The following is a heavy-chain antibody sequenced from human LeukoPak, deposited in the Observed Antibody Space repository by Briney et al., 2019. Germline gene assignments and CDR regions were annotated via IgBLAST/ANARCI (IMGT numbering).Heavy chain of an antibody. CDR1: GFIFSNYV. CDR3: ARKYYDSSGYYPDAFDI. V-gene: IGHV3-23*01. Sequence: PGGSLRLSCAGSGFIFSNYVLSWVRQAPGKGLEWVSSVVYGETTTYYTSSVKGRFTISRDNSKSTLYLQMDSLRAEDTAVYYCARKYYDSSGYYPDAFDIWGQGTMVTVSS. J-gene: IGHJ3*02. D-gene: IGHD3-22*01. CDR2: VVYGETTT.